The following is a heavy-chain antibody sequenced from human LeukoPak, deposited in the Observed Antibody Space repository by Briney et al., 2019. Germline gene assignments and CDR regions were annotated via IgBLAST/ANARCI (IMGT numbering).Heavy chain of an antibody. CDR1: GGSISSYY. Sequence: PSETLSLTCTVSGGSISSYYWSWIRQPPGKGLEWIGYIYCSGSTNYNPSLKSRVTISVDTSKNQFSLKLSSVTAADTAVYCCARESPNSGSYYDDAFDIWGQGTMVTVSS. CDR3: ARESPNSGSYYDDAFDI. CDR2: IYCSGST. V-gene: IGHV4-59*01. D-gene: IGHD1-26*01. J-gene: IGHJ3*02.